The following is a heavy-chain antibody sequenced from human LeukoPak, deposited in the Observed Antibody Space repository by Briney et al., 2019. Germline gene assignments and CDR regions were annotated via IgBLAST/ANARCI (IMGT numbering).Heavy chain of an antibody. CDR3: ARLSSSSWYNPIFDY. CDR2: INPNSGGT. J-gene: IGHJ4*02. V-gene: IGHV1-2*02. Sequence: ASVKVSCKASGYTFTGYYMHWVRQAPGQGLEWMGWINPNSGGTNYAQKFQGRVTVTRDTSISTAYMELSRLRSDDTAVYYCARLSSSSWYNPIFDYWGQGTPVTVSS. D-gene: IGHD6-13*01. CDR1: GYTFTGYY.